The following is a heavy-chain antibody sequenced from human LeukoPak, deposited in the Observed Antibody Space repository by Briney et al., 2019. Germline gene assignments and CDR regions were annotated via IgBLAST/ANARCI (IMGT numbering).Heavy chain of an antibody. D-gene: IGHD2-21*01. V-gene: IGHV1-2*02. Sequence: ASVKVSCKTSGYSFTDYYMHWVRQAPGRGLEWMGWINPSSGGTSAAQKFQGRVTMTRDTSITTVYVEVSWLTSDDTAIYYCARADRLHGGPYLIGPWGQGTLVTVSS. CDR3: ARADRLHGGPYLIGP. CDR2: INPSSGGT. J-gene: IGHJ5*02. CDR1: GYSFTDYY.